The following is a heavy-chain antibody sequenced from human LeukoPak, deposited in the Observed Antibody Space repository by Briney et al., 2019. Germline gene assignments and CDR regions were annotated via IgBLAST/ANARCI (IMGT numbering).Heavy chain of an antibody. CDR3: AKDRPNYHESNGHYYRPNGDY. D-gene: IGHD3-22*01. V-gene: IGHV3-23*01. Sequence: PGGSLRLSCAASGFTFSTYAMSWVRQAPGKRLEWVSSISSSGDRTFYADSVKDRFTISRDNSENTLYLQMSRLRAEDTAVYYCAKDRPNYHESNGHYYRPNGDYWGQGTLVTVSS. CDR2: ISSSGDRT. CDR1: GFTFSTYA. J-gene: IGHJ4*02.